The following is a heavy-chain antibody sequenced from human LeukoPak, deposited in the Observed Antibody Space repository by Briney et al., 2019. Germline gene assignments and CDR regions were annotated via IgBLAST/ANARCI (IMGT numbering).Heavy chain of an antibody. Sequence: GGSLRLSCAASGFAFSRYWMHWVRQAPGEGLVWVSHINTDGSTTNFADSVKGRFNVSRDNAKNTLYLQMNNLRAEDTAVYYCARDLDRDGSTHFDYWGQGTLVTVSS. V-gene: IGHV3-74*01. D-gene: IGHD1-1*01. CDR2: INTDGSTT. J-gene: IGHJ4*02. CDR1: GFAFSRYW. CDR3: ARDLDRDGSTHFDY.